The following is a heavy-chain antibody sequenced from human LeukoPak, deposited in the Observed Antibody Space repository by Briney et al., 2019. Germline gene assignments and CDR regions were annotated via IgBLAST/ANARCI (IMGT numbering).Heavy chain of an antibody. CDR3: ASVEIPATGAFDY. CDR1: GASVTNYH. D-gene: IGHD1-14*01. CDR2: LMTSGYT. Sequence: PSETLSLTCTVSGASVTNYHWSWVRQPAGKGVEWIGRLMTSGYTDYNPSLKSRVTISVDKSMNQFSLRMTSVAPADTAVYYCASVEIPATGAFDYWGQGTLVTVSS. J-gene: IGHJ4*02. V-gene: IGHV4-4*07.